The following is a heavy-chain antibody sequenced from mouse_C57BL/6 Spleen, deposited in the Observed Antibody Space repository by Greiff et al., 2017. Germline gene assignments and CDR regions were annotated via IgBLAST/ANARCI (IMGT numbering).Heavy chain of an antibody. J-gene: IGHJ4*01. D-gene: IGHD4-1*01. CDR1: GYTFTSYW. CDR2: IDPSDSYT. CDR3: GLGRAMDY. Sequence: QVQLQQPGAELVRPGTSVKLSCKASGYTFTSYWMHWVKQRPGQGLEWIGVIDPSDSYTNYNQKFKGKATLTVDTSSSTAYMQLSSLTSEDSAVYYCGLGRAMDYWGHGTSVTFSS. V-gene: IGHV1-59*01.